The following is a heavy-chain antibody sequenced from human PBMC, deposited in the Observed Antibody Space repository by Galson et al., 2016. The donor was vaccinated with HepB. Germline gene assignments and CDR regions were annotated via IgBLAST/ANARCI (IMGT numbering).Heavy chain of an antibody. CDR2: IDPSDSYT. V-gene: IGHV5-10-1*01. CDR3: ARLPRGGFHRTYGMDY. Sequence: QSGAEVKKPGESLKNSCKGSGYNFSRLWIGWVRQMPGKGLEWMGRIDPSDSYTNYSPSFQGHVTISADKSISTAYLQCSSLKASDTAMYYCARLPRGGFHRTYGMDYWGQGTLVTVSS. J-gene: IGHJ4*02. D-gene: IGHD1-1*01. CDR1: GYNFSRLW.